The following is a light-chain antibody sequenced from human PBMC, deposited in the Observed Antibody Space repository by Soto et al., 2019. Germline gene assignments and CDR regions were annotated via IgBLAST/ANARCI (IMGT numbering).Light chain of an antibody. CDR1: QSVSRSY. CDR2: GAS. Sequence: EIVLTQSPGTLSLSPGERATLSCRASQSVSRSYLAWYQQKPGQAPRHLIYGASSRATGIPDRCSGSGSGTDSTLTISRLEPEDFAVYYCQQYGSSPYTFGQGTKLEIK. CDR3: QQYGSSPYT. J-gene: IGKJ2*01. V-gene: IGKV3-20*01.